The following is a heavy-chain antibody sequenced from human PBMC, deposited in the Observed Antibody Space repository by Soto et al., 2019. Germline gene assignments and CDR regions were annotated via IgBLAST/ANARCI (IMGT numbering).Heavy chain of an antibody. CDR2: VYGDGRT. V-gene: IGHV3-53*01. J-gene: IGHJ6*02. D-gene: IGHD3-22*01. CDR3: ARTRLYDASGYYYYYYGMDV. Sequence: QPGGSLRLSCAASGFTVNDNSMAWVRQAPGKGLEWVSVVYGDGRTYYADSVKGRFTISRDNSENTVSLQMSSLNVADTAVYYCARTRLYDASGYYYYYYGMDVWGQGTRVTVSS. CDR1: GFTVNDNS.